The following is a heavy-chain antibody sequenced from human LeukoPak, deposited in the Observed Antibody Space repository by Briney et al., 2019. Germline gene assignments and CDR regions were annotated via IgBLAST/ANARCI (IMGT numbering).Heavy chain of an antibody. J-gene: IGHJ5*02. CDR1: GYAFTRHY. V-gene: IGHV1-46*01. CDR2: INPSGSST. Sequence: ASVKVSCKASGYAFTRHYMHWVRQAPGQGLEWMGLINPSGSSTIYAQKFQGRVTMTRDMPTSTDYMELSSLRSEATAVYYCARDNSVGDYAWWFDPWGQGTLVTVSS. CDR3: ARDNSVGDYAWWFDP. D-gene: IGHD1-26*01.